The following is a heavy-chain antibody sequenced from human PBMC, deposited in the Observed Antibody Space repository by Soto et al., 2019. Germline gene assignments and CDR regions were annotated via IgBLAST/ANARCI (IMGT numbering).Heavy chain of an antibody. CDR1: RFTFTSSA. Sequence: EVQLLESGGDLVQPGGSLRLSCAASRFTFTSSAMTWVRQAPGEGLEWVSTIGSGGTTSYADSVKGRFTVSRDNSKNTLYLQMNSLRAEDTAIYYCAKLGGSNNTCLDYWGQGTLVTVAS. J-gene: IGHJ4*02. CDR2: IGSGGTT. D-gene: IGHD2-2*01. V-gene: IGHV3-23*01. CDR3: AKLGGSNNTCLDY.